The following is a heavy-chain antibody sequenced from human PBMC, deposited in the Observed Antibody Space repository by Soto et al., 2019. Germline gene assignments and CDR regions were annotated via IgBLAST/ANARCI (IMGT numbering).Heavy chain of an antibody. Sequence: GESLKISCKASGYSFTNYWIVWVRQMPGKGLECMGTIYPGDFDTRYWPSFQGQVTISADNSINTAYLQWSSLKAPDTAMYYCVRLHGDLYYFANWGQGTLVTVSS. J-gene: IGHJ4*02. D-gene: IGHD4-17*01. CDR3: VRLHGDLYYFAN. V-gene: IGHV5-51*01. CDR1: GYSFTNYW. CDR2: IYPGDFDT.